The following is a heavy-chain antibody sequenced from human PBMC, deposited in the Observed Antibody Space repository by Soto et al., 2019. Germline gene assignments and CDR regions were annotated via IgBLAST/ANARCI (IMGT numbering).Heavy chain of an antibody. J-gene: IGHJ4*02. CDR2: IDSGGST. V-gene: IGHV3-66*01. D-gene: IGHD4-17*01. Sequence: EVELVESGGGLVQPGGSLRLSCAASGFIVNSNYMRWVRQAPGKGLEWVSVIDSGGSTYYADSVKGRFTISRDNSKNTLYLQMNSLRAEDTAVYFCACSGDSGRSDYWGQGTLVIVSS. CDR1: GFIVNSNY. CDR3: ACSGDSGRSDY.